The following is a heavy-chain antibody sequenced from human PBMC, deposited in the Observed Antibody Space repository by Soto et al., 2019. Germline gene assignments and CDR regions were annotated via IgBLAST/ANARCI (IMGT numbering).Heavy chain of an antibody. V-gene: IGHV1-69*01. CDR2: IIPIFGTA. CDR1: GGTFSSYA. Sequence: QVQLVQSGAEVKKPGSSVKVSCKASGGTFSSYAISWVRQAPGQGLEWMGGIIPIFGTANYAQKFQGRVTSTADESTSTAYMELSSLRPEDTAVYYCASLDYGGTYFDYWGQGTLVTVSS. D-gene: IGHD4-17*01. CDR3: ASLDYGGTYFDY. J-gene: IGHJ4*02.